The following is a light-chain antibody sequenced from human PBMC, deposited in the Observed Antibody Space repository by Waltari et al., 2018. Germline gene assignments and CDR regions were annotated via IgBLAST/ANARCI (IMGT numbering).Light chain of an antibody. Sequence: DIVMTQSPDSLAVSLGERATINCKSSQSVLYSSNNKNYLAWYQQRSGQPPKLLIYWASIRESGVSDRFSGSGSGTDFTLTISSLQAEDVAVYYCQQYYSTAATFGGGTKVEIK. CDR1: QSVLYSSNNKNY. J-gene: IGKJ4*01. V-gene: IGKV4-1*01. CDR3: QQYYSTAAT. CDR2: WAS.